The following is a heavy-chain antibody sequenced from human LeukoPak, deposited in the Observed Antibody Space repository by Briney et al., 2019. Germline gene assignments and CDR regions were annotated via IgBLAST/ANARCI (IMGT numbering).Heavy chain of an antibody. Sequence: GGSLRLSCAASGFTFSSYSMNWVRQAPGKGLEWVSSISSSSSYIYYADSVKGRFTISRDNAKNSLYLQMNSLRAGDTAVYYCARDKISRAFDIWGQGTMVTVSS. D-gene: IGHD2-15*01. CDR2: ISSSSSYI. J-gene: IGHJ3*02. CDR1: GFTFSSYS. V-gene: IGHV3-21*01. CDR3: ARDKISRAFDI.